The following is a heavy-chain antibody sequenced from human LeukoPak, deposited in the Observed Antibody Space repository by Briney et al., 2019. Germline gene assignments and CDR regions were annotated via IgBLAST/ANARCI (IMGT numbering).Heavy chain of an antibody. CDR1: GGSISSYY. CDR3: ARQIASAGTAGFDF. V-gene: IGHV4-4*07. Sequence: SETLSLTCTVSGGSISSYYWSWIRQPAGKGLEWIGRIYSTGSTNYNPSLKSRVTMSVDTSKNQFSLRLRSVTAADTAVYYCARQIASAGTAGFDFWGQGALVTISS. D-gene: IGHD6-13*01. CDR2: IYSTGST. J-gene: IGHJ4*02.